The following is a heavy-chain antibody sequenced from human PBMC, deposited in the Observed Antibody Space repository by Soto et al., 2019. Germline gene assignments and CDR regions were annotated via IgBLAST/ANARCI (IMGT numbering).Heavy chain of an antibody. Sequence: GGSLRLSCAASGFTFSSYWMSWVRQAPGKGLEWVANIKQDGSEKYYVDSVKGRFTISRDNAKNSLYLQMNSLRAEDTAAYYCARATIFGVVIREYGMDVWGQGTTVTVSS. CDR3: ARATIFGVVIREYGMDV. CDR2: IKQDGSEK. CDR1: GFTFSSYW. V-gene: IGHV3-7*03. J-gene: IGHJ6*02. D-gene: IGHD3-3*01.